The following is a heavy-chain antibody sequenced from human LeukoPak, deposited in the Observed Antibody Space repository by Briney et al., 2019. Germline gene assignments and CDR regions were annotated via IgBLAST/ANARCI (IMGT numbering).Heavy chain of an antibody. CDR1: SFSISSGHY. CDR3: ARDVDRFDY. V-gene: IGHV4-38-2*02. CDR2: IYHSGPT. Sequence: PSETLSLTCSVSSFSISSGHYWGWIRQPPGKGLEWIGSIYHSGPTYYNPSLKSRVTISVDTSKNHFSLTLTPVTAADTAVYYCARDVDRFDYWGQGTLVTVSS. D-gene: IGHD2-21*01. J-gene: IGHJ4*02.